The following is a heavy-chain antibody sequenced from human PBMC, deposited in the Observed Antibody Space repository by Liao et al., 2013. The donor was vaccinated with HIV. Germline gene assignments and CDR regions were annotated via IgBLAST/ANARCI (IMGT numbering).Heavy chain of an antibody. D-gene: IGHD3-3*01. CDR1: GGSFSSSTYY. CDR2: IYTSGST. J-gene: IGHJ5*02. CDR3: ARVDQYYDYWRGYENWFDP. V-gene: IGHV4-61*02. Sequence: QLQLQESGPGLVKPSETLSLTCTVSGGSFSSSTYYWGWIRQPAGKGLEWLGRIYTSGSTNYNPSLKSRVTMSVDTSKNQFSLKLSSVTAADTAVYYCARVDQYYDYWRGYENWFDPWGQGTLVTVSS.